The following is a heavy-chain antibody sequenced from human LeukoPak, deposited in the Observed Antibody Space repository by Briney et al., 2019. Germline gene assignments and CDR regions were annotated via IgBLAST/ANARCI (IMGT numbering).Heavy chain of an antibody. J-gene: IGHJ4*02. CDR2: IYTSGST. CDR1: GGSISSYY. V-gene: IGHV4-4*07. D-gene: IGHD1-26*01. CDR3: ARLGELLPYFDY. Sequence: SETLSLTCTVSGGSISSYYWSWIRQPTGKGLEWIGRIYTSGSTNYNPSLKSRVTMSVDTSKNQFSLKLSSVTAADTAVYYCARLGELLPYFDYWGQGTLVTVSS.